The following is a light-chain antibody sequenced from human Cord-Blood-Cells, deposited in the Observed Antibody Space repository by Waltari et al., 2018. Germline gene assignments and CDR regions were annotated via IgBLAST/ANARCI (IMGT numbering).Light chain of an antibody. CDR2: QDR. CDR3: QAWDSSTVV. V-gene: IGLV3-1*01. CDR1: KLGDKY. J-gene: IGLJ2*01. Sequence: SYELTQPPSVSVSPGQTASLTCSGDKLGDKYACWYQQRPGQSPVLVIYQDRQRPSGIPERFSGANSGNTATLTISGTQAMDEADYYCQAWDSSTVVFGGGTKLTVL.